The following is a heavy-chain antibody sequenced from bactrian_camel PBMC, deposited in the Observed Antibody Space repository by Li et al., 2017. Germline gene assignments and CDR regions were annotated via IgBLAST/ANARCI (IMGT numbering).Heavy chain of an antibody. J-gene: IGHJ4*01. Sequence: HVQLVESGGGSVQTGGSLRLSCFASAYTYQMAWFRQAPGKEREGVAAIYGAGSPIYANSVKGRFTISRDNAKNTHYLQLNSLKTEDTAMYYCAKLNSVAGTNYWGQGTQVTVS. D-gene: IGHD6*01. CDR3: AKLNSVAGTNY. CDR2: IYGAGSP. V-gene: IGHV3S53*01. CDR1: AYTYQ.